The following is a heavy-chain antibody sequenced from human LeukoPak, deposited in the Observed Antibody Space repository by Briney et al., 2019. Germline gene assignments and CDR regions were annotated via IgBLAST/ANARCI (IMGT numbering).Heavy chain of an antibody. Sequence: ASVKVSCKASGYTFTGYYMHWVRQAPGQGLEWMGRINPNSGGTNYAQKFQGRVTMIRDTSISTAYMELSRLRSDDTAVYYCARYSYASAFDYWGQGTLVTVSS. CDR1: GYTFTGYY. CDR2: INPNSGGT. CDR3: ARYSYASAFDY. V-gene: IGHV1-2*06. J-gene: IGHJ4*02. D-gene: IGHD5-18*01.